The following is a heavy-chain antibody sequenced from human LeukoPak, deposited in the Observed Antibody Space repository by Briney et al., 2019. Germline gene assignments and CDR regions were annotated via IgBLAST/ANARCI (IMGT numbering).Heavy chain of an antibody. CDR1: GFTFSDHY. CDR2: TRNKANSYTT. CDR3: ARDRGAYYFDY. V-gene: IGHV3-72*01. J-gene: IGHJ4*02. Sequence: PGGSLRLSCAASGFTFSDHYMDWVRQAPGKGLEWVGRTRNKANSYTTEYAASVKGRFTISRDDSKNSLYLQMNSLKTEDTAVHYCARDRGAYYFDYWGQGTLVTVSS. D-gene: IGHD3-10*01.